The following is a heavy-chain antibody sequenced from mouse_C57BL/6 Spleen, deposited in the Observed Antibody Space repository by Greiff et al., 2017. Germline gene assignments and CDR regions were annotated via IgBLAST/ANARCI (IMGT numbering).Heavy chain of an antibody. CDR2: IYPGSGST. D-gene: IGHD1-1*01. J-gene: IGHJ2*01. Sequence: VQLQQPGAELVKPGASVKMSCKASGYTFTSYWITWVKQRPGQGLEWIGDIYPGSGSTNYNEKFKSKATLTVDTASSTAYMQLSSLTSEDSAVYYCARDDYGTPYYFDYWGQGTTLTVSS. CDR1: GYTFTSYW. V-gene: IGHV1-55*01. CDR3: ARDDYGTPYYFDY.